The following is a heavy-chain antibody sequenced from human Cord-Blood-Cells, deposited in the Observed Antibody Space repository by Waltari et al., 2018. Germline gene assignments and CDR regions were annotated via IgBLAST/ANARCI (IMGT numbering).Heavy chain of an antibody. Sequence: QVQLVQSGAEVKKPGASVKVSCKASGYTFTGYYIPWVRQAPGQGLEWMGWINPNSGGTNYAQKFQGWVTMTRDTSISTAYMELSRLRSDDTAVYYCARGAAGESYWYFDLWGRGTLVTVSS. CDR2: INPNSGGT. CDR3: ARGAAGESYWYFDL. V-gene: IGHV1-2*04. CDR1: GYTFTGYY. D-gene: IGHD7-27*01. J-gene: IGHJ2*01.